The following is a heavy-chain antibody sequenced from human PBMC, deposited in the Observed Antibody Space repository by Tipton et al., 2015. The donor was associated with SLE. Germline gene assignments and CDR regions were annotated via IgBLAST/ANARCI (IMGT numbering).Heavy chain of an antibody. V-gene: IGHV3-7*01. J-gene: IGHJ4*02. CDR1: GFTFSSYW. Sequence: GSLRLSCAASGFTFSSYWMSWVRQAPGKGLEWVANIKQDGSEKYYVDSVKGRFTISRDNAKNSLYLQMNSLRAEDTAVYYCARDGPYSSSAGYFDYWGQGTLVTVSS. CDR2: IKQDGSEK. CDR3: ARDGPYSSSAGYFDY. D-gene: IGHD6-6*01.